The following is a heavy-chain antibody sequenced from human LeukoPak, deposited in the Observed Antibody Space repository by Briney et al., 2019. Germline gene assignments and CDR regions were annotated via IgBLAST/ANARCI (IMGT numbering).Heavy chain of an antibody. Sequence: PGGSLRLSCAASGFTFSSYAMHWVRQAPGKGLEWVAVISYDGSNKYYADSVKGRFTISRDNSKNTLYLQMNSLRAEDTAVYYCARALEYFDYWGQGTLVIVSS. J-gene: IGHJ4*02. CDR1: GFTFSSYA. CDR3: ARALEYFDY. V-gene: IGHV3-30-3*01. CDR2: ISYDGSNK.